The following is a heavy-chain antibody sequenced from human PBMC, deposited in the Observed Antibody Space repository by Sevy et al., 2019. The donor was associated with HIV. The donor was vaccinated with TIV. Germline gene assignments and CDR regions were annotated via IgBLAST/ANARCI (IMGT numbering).Heavy chain of an antibody. J-gene: IGHJ6*02. D-gene: IGHD3-16*02. CDR1: GGSISSYY. CDR3: ASYRWRYRGLASGDYGMDV. Sequence: SETLSLTCTVSGGSISSYYWSWIRQPPGKGLEWIGYIYYSGSTNYNPSLKCRVTISVDTSKNQFSLKLSSVTAADTAVYYCASYRWRYRGLASGDYGMDVWGQGTTVSASS. V-gene: IGHV4-59*01. CDR2: IYYSGST.